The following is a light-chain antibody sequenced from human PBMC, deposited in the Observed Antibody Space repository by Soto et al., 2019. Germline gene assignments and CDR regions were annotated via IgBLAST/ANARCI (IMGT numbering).Light chain of an antibody. CDR3: QQYNGEPFT. CDR2: DAS. J-gene: IGKJ5*01. CDR1: QRISSW. V-gene: IGKV1-5*03. Sequence: HWTQVPSNLSASVGVRVNIASRASQRISSWLAWYQQKPGKAPKLXIYDASTLKRGVPSRFSGSGSGTEFTLTITSLQPDDFATYYCQQYNGEPFTFGQGTRLEIK.